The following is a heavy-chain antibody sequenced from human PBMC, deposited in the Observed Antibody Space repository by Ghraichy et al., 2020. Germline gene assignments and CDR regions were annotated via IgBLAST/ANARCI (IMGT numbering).Heavy chain of an antibody. V-gene: IGHV3-23*01. CDR3: AKGSPSGVRDFNNYDPIYYYYVMDV. CDR1: GFTFSSYA. CDR2: ISGGGDST. Sequence: GGSLRLSCAASGFTFSSYAMNWVRQAPGKGLEWVSAISGGGDSTYYADSVKGRFTISRDNSKNTLFLQMNSLRAEDTALYYCAKGSPSGVRDFNNYDPIYYYYVMDVWGQGTTVTVSS. D-gene: IGHD4-11*01. J-gene: IGHJ6*02.